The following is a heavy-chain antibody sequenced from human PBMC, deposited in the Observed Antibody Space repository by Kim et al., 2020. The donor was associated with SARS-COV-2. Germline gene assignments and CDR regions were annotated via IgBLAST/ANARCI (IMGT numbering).Heavy chain of an antibody. V-gene: IGHV3-30-3*01. CDR3: ASELGSLNHFDN. D-gene: IGHD7-27*01. Sequence: GGSLRLSCAASGFTFNGHAMHWVRQTPGKGLEWVTFISFDGTNKYYADSVKGRFTVSRDNSKSTLYLQMNSLRTEDTAVYYCASELGSLNHFDNWGQGTLVSVSS. CDR1: GFTFNGHA. J-gene: IGHJ4*02. CDR2: ISFDGTNK.